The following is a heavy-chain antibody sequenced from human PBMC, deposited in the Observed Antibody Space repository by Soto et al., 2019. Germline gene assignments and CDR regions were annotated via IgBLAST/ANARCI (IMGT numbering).Heavy chain of an antibody. Sequence: GESLRLSCAASGFTFSGYAMIWVRQAPGKGLEWVSAVSGSGGSTYYADSVKGRFTISRDNSKNTLYLQMNSLRAEDTAVYYCAKDRRPMIVVVITVGGMDVWGQGTTVTVSS. CDR3: AKDRRPMIVVVITVGGMDV. D-gene: IGHD3-22*01. CDR2: VSGSGGST. V-gene: IGHV3-23*01. J-gene: IGHJ6*02. CDR1: GFTFSGYA.